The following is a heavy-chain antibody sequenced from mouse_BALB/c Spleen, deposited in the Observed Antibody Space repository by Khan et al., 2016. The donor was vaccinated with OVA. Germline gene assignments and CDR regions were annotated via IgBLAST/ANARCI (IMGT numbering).Heavy chain of an antibody. Sequence: VQLQESGPGLVAPSQSLSITCTVSGFSLTSYGVHWVRQPPGKGLEWLGLIWAGGSTTHNSALMSRLSISKENSKSQVFLKMNSLRTEDTAMYYCARLEDIWGQGTTVTVSS. D-gene: IGHD1-3*01. CDR2: IWAGGST. CDR1: GFSLTSYG. V-gene: IGHV2-9*02. J-gene: IGHJ2*01. CDR3: ARLEDI.